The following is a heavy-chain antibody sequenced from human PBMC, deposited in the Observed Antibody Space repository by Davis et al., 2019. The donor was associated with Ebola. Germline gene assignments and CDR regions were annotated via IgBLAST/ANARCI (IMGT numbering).Heavy chain of an antibody. CDR2: VHHSGTT. V-gene: IGHV4-59*01. CDR1: GDSTKTYY. CDR3: ARRHYDRYFEY. Sequence: PSETLSLTCSVSGDSTKTYYWTWIRQAPGKTLEWLAYVHHSGTTKYNPSVEGRATISLDTSKNHFSLTLKSVTAADTALYFCARRHYDRYFEYWGHGILVTVSS. D-gene: IGHD3-22*01. J-gene: IGHJ4*01.